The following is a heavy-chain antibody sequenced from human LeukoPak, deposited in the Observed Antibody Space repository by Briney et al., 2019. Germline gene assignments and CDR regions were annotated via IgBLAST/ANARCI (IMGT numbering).Heavy chain of an antibody. J-gene: IGHJ3*02. D-gene: IGHD3-10*01. CDR3: ARGHRFGESAHAFDI. V-gene: IGHV4-4*07. CDR1: GGSISSYY. Sequence: SETLSLTCTVSGGSISSYYWSWIRQPAGKGLEWIGRIYTSGSTNYNPSLKSRVTMSVDTSKNQFSLKLSSVTAADTAVYYCARGHRFGESAHAFDIWGQGRMVSVSS. CDR2: IYTSGST.